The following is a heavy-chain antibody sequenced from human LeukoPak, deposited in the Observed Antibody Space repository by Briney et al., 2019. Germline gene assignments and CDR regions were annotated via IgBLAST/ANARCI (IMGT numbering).Heavy chain of an antibody. CDR3: AIPYQPRDDAFDI. D-gene: IGHD2-2*01. CDR1: GYSFTNFW. CDR2: IYPGDSDS. Sequence: PGESLKISCKGSGYSFTNFWIGWVRQMPGKGLEWMGIIYPGDSDSRYSPSFQGQVTISADKSISTAYLQWSSLKASDTAMYYCAIPYQPRDDAFDIWGQGTMVTVSS. J-gene: IGHJ3*02. V-gene: IGHV5-51*01.